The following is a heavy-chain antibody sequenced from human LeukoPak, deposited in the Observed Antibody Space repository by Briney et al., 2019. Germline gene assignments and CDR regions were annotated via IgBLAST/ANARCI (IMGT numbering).Heavy chain of an antibody. CDR1: GGAISSYY. J-gene: IGHJ4*02. D-gene: IGHD6-13*01. V-gene: IGHV4-59*01. CDR3: ARGPRDSWYGSFGY. Sequence: SETLSLTCTVSGGAISSYYWSWIRQPPGKGLEWIGYIYYSGSTNYNPSVKSRVTISVDTSKNQLSLKLSSATAADTAVYYCARGPRDSWYGSFGYWGQGTLVTVSS. CDR2: IYYSGST.